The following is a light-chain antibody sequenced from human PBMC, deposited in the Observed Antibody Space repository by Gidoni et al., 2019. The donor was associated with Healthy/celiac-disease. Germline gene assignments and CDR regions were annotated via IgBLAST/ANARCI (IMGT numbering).Light chain of an antibody. CDR1: QSVLYSSNNKNY. CDR3: QQYYSNPPA. V-gene: IGKV4-1*01. J-gene: IGKJ1*01. CDR2: WAS. Sequence: DIVMTQYPDSLAGSLRERATNNCKSSQSVLYSSNNKNYLAWYQQKPGQPPKLLIYWASTRESGVPDRFSGSGSGTDFTLTISSLQAEDVAVYYCQQYYSNPPAFGQGTKVEIK.